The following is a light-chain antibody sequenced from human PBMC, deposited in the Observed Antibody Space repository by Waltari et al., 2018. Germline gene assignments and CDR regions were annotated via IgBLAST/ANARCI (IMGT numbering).Light chain of an antibody. CDR1: QSVSKY. Sequence: EIVLTQSPGTLSLSTGERSTLSCSASQSVSKYLACYQQRPGQAPRLLIYDASIRATGIPDRFSGSGSGTDFSLTISRLEPEDFAVYYCQKYVNLPATFGQGTKVEIK. CDR3: QKYVNLPAT. CDR2: DAS. V-gene: IGKV3-20*01. J-gene: IGKJ1*01.